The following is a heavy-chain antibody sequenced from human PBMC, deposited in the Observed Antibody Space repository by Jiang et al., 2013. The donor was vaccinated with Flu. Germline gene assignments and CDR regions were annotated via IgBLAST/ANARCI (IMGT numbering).Heavy chain of an antibody. CDR2: MNPNSGNT. Sequence: SGAEVKKPGASVKVSCKASGYTFTSYDINWVRQATGQGLEWMGWMNPNSGNTGYAQKFQGRVTMTRNTSISTAYMELSSLRSEDTAVYYCARGRSRITMIRGAINWFDPWGQGTLVTVSS. V-gene: IGHV1-8*01. J-gene: IGHJ5*02. CDR3: ARGRSRITMIRGAINWFDP. CDR1: GYTFTSYD. D-gene: IGHD3-10*01.